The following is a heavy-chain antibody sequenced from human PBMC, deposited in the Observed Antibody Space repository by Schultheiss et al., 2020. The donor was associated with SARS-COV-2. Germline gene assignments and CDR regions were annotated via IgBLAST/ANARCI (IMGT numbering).Heavy chain of an antibody. D-gene: IGHD3-3*01. CDR2: IYSGGST. Sequence: GESLKISCAASGFTFSSYAMSWVRQAPGKGLEWVSAIYSGGSTYYADSVKGRFTISRDNSKNTLYLQMNSLRAEDTAVYYCARDLDFWPGYGMDVWGQGTTVTVSS. CDR1: GFTFSSYA. CDR3: ARDLDFWPGYGMDV. J-gene: IGHJ6*02. V-gene: IGHV3-53*01.